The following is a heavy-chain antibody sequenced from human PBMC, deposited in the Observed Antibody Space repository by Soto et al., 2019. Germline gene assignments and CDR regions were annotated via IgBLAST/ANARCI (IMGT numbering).Heavy chain of an antibody. V-gene: IGHV1-3*01. J-gene: IGHJ6*03. CDR1: GYTFTSYA. D-gene: IGHD3-22*01. Sequence: GASVKVSCKASGYTFTSYAMHWVRQAPGQRLEWMGWINAGNGNTKYSQKCQGRVTITRDTSASTAYMELSSLRSEDTAVYYCARGITTDYYYYMDVWGKGTTVTVSS. CDR3: ARGITTDYYYYMDV. CDR2: INAGNGNT.